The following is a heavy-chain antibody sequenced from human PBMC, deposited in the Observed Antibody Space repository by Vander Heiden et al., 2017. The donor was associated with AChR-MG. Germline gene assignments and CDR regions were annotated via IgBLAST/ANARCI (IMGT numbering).Heavy chain of an antibody. CDR1: GFSLTTPGVG. V-gene: IGHV2-5*01. Sequence: QITLKESGPTLVKPTQTLTLTCTLPGFSLTTPGVGVGWIRQPPGKALEWLALIYYNDDSRFSPPLKSRLYITKDTSKNQVVLTMTNMDPVDTATYYCAHTVSGDTVTATFDYWGQGTLGTVSS. CDR3: AHTVSGDTVTATFDY. D-gene: IGHD2-15*01. CDR2: IYYNDDS. J-gene: IGHJ4*02.